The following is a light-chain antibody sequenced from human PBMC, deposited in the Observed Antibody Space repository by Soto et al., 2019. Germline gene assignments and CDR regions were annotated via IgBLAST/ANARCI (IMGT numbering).Light chain of an antibody. Sequence: EIVMTQSPATLSVSPGERATLSCRASQSVSRNVAWYQQKPGQAPRLLIHDASTWATGISVRFSGSGSGTEFTLTISRLQSEDFAVYYCQQYKHWLWTFGQGTKVEI. V-gene: IGKV3-15*01. CDR1: QSVSRN. J-gene: IGKJ1*01. CDR2: DAS. CDR3: QQYKHWLWT.